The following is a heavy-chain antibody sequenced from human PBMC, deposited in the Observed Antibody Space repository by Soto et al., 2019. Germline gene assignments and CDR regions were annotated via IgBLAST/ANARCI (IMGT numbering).Heavy chain of an antibody. D-gene: IGHD2-2*01. CDR3: TRDSRFATTFDY. J-gene: IGHJ4*02. V-gene: IGHV3-30-3*01. CDR2: ISYDGSNK. Sequence: QVQLVESGGGVVQPGRSLRLSCAASGFTFSNYAMHLVRQAPGKGLEWVAVISYDGSNKYYTDSVKGRFTISRDNSKNTLFLQMNSLRTEDTAVYYCTRDSRFATTFDYWGQGTLVTVSS. CDR1: GFTFSNYA.